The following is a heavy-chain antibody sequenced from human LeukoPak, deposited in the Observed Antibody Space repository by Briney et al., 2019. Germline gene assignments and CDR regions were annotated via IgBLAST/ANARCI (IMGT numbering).Heavy chain of an antibody. CDR1: GYSLTTGYY. CDR2: IHHSGGT. J-gene: IGHJ3*02. Sequence: MASETLSLTCSVSGYSLTTGYYWGWIRQPPGKGLEWIGSIHHSGGTYYNSSLMSRVTISVDTSKNQFSLKLTSVTAADTAIYYCSRSYIPRGAFDIWGQGTMVTVSP. CDR3: SRSYIPRGAFDI. D-gene: IGHD2-21*01. V-gene: IGHV4-38-2*02.